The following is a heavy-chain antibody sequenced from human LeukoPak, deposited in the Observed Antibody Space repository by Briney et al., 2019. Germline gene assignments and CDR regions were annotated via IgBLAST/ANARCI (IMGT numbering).Heavy chain of an antibody. Sequence: SETLSLTCTVSGGSISSYYWNWIRQPAGKGLEWIGHIYTSGSTNYNPSLKSRVTMSVDTSKNQFSLKLNSVTAADTAVYYCARGYGGNTEDYYYYYMDVWGKGATVTVSS. CDR1: GGSISSYY. D-gene: IGHD4-23*01. CDR2: IYTSGST. J-gene: IGHJ6*03. CDR3: ARGYGGNTEDYYYYYMDV. V-gene: IGHV4-4*07.